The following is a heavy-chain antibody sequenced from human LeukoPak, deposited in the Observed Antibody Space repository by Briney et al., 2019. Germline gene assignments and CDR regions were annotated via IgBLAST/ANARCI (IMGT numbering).Heavy chain of an antibody. J-gene: IGHJ3*02. D-gene: IGHD3-10*01. CDR1: GGSISSYY. V-gene: IGHV4-59*08. CDR2: IYYSGST. CDR3: ARQGGMTPVARGQLSAFHI. Sequence: SETVSLTCTVSGGSISSYYWSWIRQPPGKGLEWIGYIYYSGSTNYNPSLKSRVTISVDTSKNQFSLKLSSVTAADTAVYYCARQGGMTPVARGQLSAFHIWGQGAVVIVSS.